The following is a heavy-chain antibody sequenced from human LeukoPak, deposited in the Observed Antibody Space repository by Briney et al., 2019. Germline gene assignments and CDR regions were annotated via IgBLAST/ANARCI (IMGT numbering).Heavy chain of an antibody. CDR2: ISSSGTTI. V-gene: IGHV3-48*03. CDR3: ASRFDY. CDR1: GLTFSSDE. Sequence: GGSLTLSCPAYGLTFSSDEMKWVRQAPGKGLEWVAHISSSGTTIYYADSVKGRFTISRDNAKNSLYLHMNSLRAEDTAVYYCASRFDYWGQGALVTVSS. J-gene: IGHJ4*02.